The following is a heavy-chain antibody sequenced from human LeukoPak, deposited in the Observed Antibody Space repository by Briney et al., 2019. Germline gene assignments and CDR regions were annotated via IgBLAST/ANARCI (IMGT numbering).Heavy chain of an antibody. J-gene: IGHJ4*02. CDR1: GFTFSSYS. CDR3: AREPGIAVAGTGLSDY. Sequence: GGSLRLSCAASGFTFSSYSMNWVRQAPGKGLEWVSSISSSSSYIYYADSVKGRFTISRDNSKNTLYLQMNSLRAEDTAVYYCAREPGIAVAGTGLSDYWGQGTLVTVSS. D-gene: IGHD6-19*01. V-gene: IGHV3-21*01. CDR2: ISSSSSYI.